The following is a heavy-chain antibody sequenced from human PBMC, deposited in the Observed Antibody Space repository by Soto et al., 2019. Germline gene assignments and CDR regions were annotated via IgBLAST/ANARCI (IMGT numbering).Heavy chain of an antibody. CDR2: VNPSGGST. CDR1: GYIFTAYS. CDR3: AREENCSDGICYSEYFQR. J-gene: IGHJ1*01. D-gene: IGHD2-15*01. V-gene: IGHV1-46*03. Sequence: QVQLEQTGAEVKKPGASVKVSCKASGYIFTAYSMHWVRRAPGQGLQWMGVVNPSGGSTNYAQKFQGRITLTRDTSRNTFYMDLSSLTSEDTALYYCAREENCSDGICYSEYFQRWGQRTLVTVSS.